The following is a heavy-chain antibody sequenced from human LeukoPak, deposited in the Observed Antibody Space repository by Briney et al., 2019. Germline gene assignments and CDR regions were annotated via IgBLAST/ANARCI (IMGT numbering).Heavy chain of an antibody. D-gene: IGHD6-6*01. CDR3: AITSSSPKIRDAFDI. J-gene: IGHJ3*02. CDR2: IYYSGST. V-gene: IGHV4-39*01. Sequence: PSETLSLTCTVSGGSISSSSYYWGWIRQPPGKGLEWIGSIYYSGSTYYNPSLKSRVTISVDTSKNQFSLKLSSVTAADTAVYYCAITSSSPKIRDAFDIWGQGTMVTVSS. CDR1: GGSISSSSYY.